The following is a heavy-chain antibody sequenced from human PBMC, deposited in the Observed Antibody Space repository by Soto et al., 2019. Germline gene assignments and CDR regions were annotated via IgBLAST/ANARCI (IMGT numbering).Heavy chain of an antibody. J-gene: IGHJ3*02. D-gene: IGHD3-3*01. CDR3: ARRADFWEDAFDI. Sequence: GESLKISCNGSGYSFTSYWIGWVRQMPGKGLEWMGIIYPGDSDTRYSPSFQGQVTISADKSISTAYLQWSSLKASDTAMYYCARRADFWEDAFDIWGQGTMVTVSS. V-gene: IGHV5-51*01. CDR2: IYPGDSDT. CDR1: GYSFTSYW.